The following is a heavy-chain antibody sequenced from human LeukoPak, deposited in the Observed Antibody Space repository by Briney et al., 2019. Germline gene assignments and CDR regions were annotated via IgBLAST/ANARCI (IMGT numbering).Heavy chain of an antibody. CDR2: IIPIFGTA. CDR1: GGTFSSYA. J-gene: IGHJ6*04. D-gene: IGHD3-10*01. CDR3: ARHYYGSGSILYYGMDV. Sequence: SVKVSCKASGGTFSSYAISWVRQAPGQGLEWMGMIIPIFGTANYAQKFQGRVTITADESTSTAHMELSSLRSEDTAVYYCARHYYGSGSILYYGMDVWGKGTTVTVFS. V-gene: IGHV1-69*13.